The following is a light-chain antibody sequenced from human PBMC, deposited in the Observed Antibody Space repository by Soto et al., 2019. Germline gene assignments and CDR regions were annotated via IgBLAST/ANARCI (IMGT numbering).Light chain of an antibody. CDR3: QQYGSSPWT. J-gene: IGKJ1*01. Sequence: EIVLTQSPGTLSLSPGERATLSCRASQGISSNLAWYQQKHGQAPRLLIYGASSRATGIPDRFSGSGSGTDFTLTISRLEPEDFAVYYCQQYGSSPWTFGQGTKVDIK. CDR2: GAS. CDR1: QGISSN. V-gene: IGKV3-20*01.